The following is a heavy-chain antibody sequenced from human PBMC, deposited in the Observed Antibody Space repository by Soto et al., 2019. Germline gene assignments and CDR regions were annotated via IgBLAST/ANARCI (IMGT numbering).Heavy chain of an antibody. CDR1: GGTFSSYA. CDR3: ARFAYDCTNGVCHLGDY. CDR2: IIPIFGTA. V-gene: IGHV1-69*01. D-gene: IGHD2-8*01. J-gene: IGHJ4*02. Sequence: QVPLVQSGAEVKKPGSSVKVSCKASGGTFSSYAISWVRQAPGQGLEWMGGIIPIFGTANYAQKFQGRVTITADESTSTAYMELSSLRFEDTAVYYCARFAYDCTNGVCHLGDYWGQGTLVTVSS.